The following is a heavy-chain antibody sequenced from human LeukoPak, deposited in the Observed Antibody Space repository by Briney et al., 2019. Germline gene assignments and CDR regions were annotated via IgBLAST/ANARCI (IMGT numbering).Heavy chain of an antibody. CDR2: ISAYNGNT. Sequence: ASVKVSCKASGYTFTGYYMHWVRQAPGQGLEWMGWISAYNGNTNYAQKLQGRVTMTTDTSTSTAYMELRSLRSDDTAVYYCARDNYGDYQPPPHFDYWGQGTLVTVSS. CDR3: ARDNYGDYQPPPHFDY. V-gene: IGHV1-18*04. CDR1: GYTFTGYY. D-gene: IGHD4-17*01. J-gene: IGHJ4*02.